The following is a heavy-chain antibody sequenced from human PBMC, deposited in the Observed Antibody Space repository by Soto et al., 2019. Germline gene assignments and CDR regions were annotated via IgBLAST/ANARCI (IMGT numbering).Heavy chain of an antibody. V-gene: IGHV4-59*01. CDR2: IYYSGST. CDR3: ASSNIAAAGFYYYGMDV. Sequence: PSETLSLTCTVCGGTISSYYFSWIRQTPGKGLEWIGYIYYSGSTNYNPSLKSRVTISVDTSKNQLSLKLSSVTAADTAVYYCASSNIAAAGFYYYGMDVWGRGTTVTVSS. CDR1: GGTISSYY. D-gene: IGHD6-13*01. J-gene: IGHJ6*02.